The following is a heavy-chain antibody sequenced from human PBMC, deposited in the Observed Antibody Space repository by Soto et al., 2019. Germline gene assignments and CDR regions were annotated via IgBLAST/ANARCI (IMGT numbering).Heavy chain of an antibody. CDR3: ARGALRASSLDY. D-gene: IGHD3-10*01. V-gene: IGHV3-74*01. J-gene: IGHJ4*02. CDR2: IKGDESQI. Sequence: VQLVESGVGLVQPGGSLRLSCAASGFTFSTYWMHWVRQAPGKGLGWVSRIKGDESQINYADSVEGRFTVSRDNAKNTLYLQINSLRAEYTAVYYCARGALRASSLDYWGQGALVTVSS. CDR1: GFTFSTYW.